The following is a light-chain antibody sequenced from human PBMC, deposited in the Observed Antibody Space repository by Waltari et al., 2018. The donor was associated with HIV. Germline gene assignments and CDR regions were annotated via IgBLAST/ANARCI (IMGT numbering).Light chain of an antibody. CDR1: SSNIGTHS. Sequence: QSVLTQPPSASGTPGQRVTISCSGSSSNIGTHSVYWCQQLPGPTPKLLICRSKPRPSGVPDRFSGSKSGTSGSLAISGLRSEDEADYYCAAWDDSLRGWVFGGGTKLTVL. V-gene: IGLV1-47*01. CDR3: AAWDDSLRGWV. CDR2: RSK. J-gene: IGLJ3*02.